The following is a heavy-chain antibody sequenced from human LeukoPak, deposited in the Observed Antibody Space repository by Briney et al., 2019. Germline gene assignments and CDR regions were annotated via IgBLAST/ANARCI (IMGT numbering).Heavy chain of an antibody. D-gene: IGHD7-27*01. CDR1: GFTFSSSA. V-gene: IGHV3-23*01. CDR3: AKDGGLWVSAHWGDS. J-gene: IGHJ4*02. Sequence: GGSLRLSCAASGFTFSSSAMSWVHQAPGKGLEWVAAISDTGRLSYCADSVNGRFTISRDNSKNTLSLQMNSLRAEDTAVYYCAKDGGLWVSAHWGDSWGRGTLVTVSS. CDR2: ISDTGRLS.